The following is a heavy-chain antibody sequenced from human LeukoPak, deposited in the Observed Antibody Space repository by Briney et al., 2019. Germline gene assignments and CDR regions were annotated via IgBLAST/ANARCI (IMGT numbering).Heavy chain of an antibody. Sequence: GGSLRLSGAASGFTLSSFAMSWVRQAPGKGREWVSAISGSGGSTYYADSVKGRFTISRDNSKNTLYLQINSLRAEDTAVYYCATPMITRTGRDPPVDYWGQGTLVTVSS. D-gene: IGHD1-1*01. CDR2: ISGSGGST. J-gene: IGHJ4*02. CDR1: GFTLSSFA. V-gene: IGHV3-23*01. CDR3: ATPMITRTGRDPPVDY.